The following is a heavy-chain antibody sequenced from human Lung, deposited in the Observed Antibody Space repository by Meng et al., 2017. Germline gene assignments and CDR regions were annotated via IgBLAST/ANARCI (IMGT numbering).Heavy chain of an antibody. CDR1: GGSFSDYY. Sequence: QAQRQQWGGGLLKPSETLSLTCVVSGGSFSDYYWSWIRHPPGKGLEWIGEINHSGSTNYNPSLESRATISVDTSQNNLSLKLSSVTAADSAVYYCARGPATMAHDFDYWGQGTLVTVSS. J-gene: IGHJ4*02. D-gene: IGHD5-24*01. CDR2: INHSGST. CDR3: ARGPATMAHDFDY. V-gene: IGHV4-34*01.